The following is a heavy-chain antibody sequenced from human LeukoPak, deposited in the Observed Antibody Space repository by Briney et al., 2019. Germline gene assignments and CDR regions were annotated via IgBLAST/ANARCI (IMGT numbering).Heavy chain of an antibody. CDR3: AKKPPMVRGVIFIDY. CDR1: GFTFSSYG. D-gene: IGHD3-10*01. V-gene: IGHV3-30*02. J-gene: IGHJ4*02. CDR2: IRYDGSNK. Sequence: GGSLRLSCAASGFTFSSYGMHWVRQAPGKGLEWVAFIRYDGSNKYYADSVKGRFTISRDNSKNTLYLQMNSLRAEDTAVYYCAKKPPMVRGVIFIDYWGQGTLVTVSS.